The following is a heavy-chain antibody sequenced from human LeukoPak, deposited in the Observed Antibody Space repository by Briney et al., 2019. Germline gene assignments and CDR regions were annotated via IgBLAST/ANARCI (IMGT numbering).Heavy chain of an antibody. CDR1: GFTFSSYA. D-gene: IGHD2-8*01. Sequence: SGGSLRLSCAASGFTFSSYAMHWVRQATGKGLEWVSAIGTAGDTYYPGSVKGRFTISRENAKNSLYLQMNSLRAGDTAVYYCARVGYFTGAFDIWGQGTMVTVSS. V-gene: IGHV3-13*01. CDR3: ARVGYFTGAFDI. J-gene: IGHJ3*02. CDR2: IGTAGDT.